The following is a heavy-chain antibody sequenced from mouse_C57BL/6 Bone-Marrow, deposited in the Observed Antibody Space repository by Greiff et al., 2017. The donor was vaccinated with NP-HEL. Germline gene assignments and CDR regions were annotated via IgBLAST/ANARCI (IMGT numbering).Heavy chain of an antibody. CDR1: GYTFTSYW. V-gene: IGHV1-59*01. D-gene: IGHD3-3*01. Sequence: QVQLKQPGAELVRPGTSVKLSCKASGYTFTSYWMHWVKQRPGQGLEWIGVIDPSDSYTNYNQKFKGKATLTVDTSSSTAYMQLSSLTSEDSAVYYCARWGLDAMDYWGQGTSVTVSS. CDR2: IDPSDSYT. CDR3: ARWGLDAMDY. J-gene: IGHJ4*01.